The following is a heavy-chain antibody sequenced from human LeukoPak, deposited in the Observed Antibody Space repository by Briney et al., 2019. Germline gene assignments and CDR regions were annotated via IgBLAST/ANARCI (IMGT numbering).Heavy chain of an antibody. D-gene: IGHD1-26*01. Sequence: PGGSLRLSCAASGFTFSSYSMNWVRQAPGKGLEWVSSISSSSYIYYADSVKGRFTISRDNAKNSLYLQMNSLRAEDTAVYYCARDDPGELGDWFDPWGQGTLVTVSS. V-gene: IGHV3-21*01. CDR3: ARDDPGELGDWFDP. CDR2: ISSSSYI. CDR1: GFTFSSYS. J-gene: IGHJ5*02.